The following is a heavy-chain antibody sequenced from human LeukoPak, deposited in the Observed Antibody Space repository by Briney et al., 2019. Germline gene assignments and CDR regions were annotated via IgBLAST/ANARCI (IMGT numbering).Heavy chain of an antibody. Sequence: PGRSLRLSCAASGFTFNSYEMHWVRQAPGKGLEWVAVISYDGSNKYYADFVKGRFTFSRDNSKNTVHLQMNNLRAEDTAVYYCARGRSRERAYGMDVWGPGTTVTVSS. CDR2: ISYDGSNK. V-gene: IGHV3-30-3*01. D-gene: IGHD6-6*01. CDR1: GFTFNSYE. CDR3: ARGRSRERAYGMDV. J-gene: IGHJ6*02.